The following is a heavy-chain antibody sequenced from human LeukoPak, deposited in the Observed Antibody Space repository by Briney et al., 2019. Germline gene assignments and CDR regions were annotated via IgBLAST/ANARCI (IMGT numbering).Heavy chain of an antibody. CDR3: ARGTMIVVAKEVWFDP. CDR2: ISSSSSYI. D-gene: IGHD3-22*01. J-gene: IGHJ5*02. Sequence: PGGSLRLSCAASGFTFSSYSMNWVRQAPGKGLEWVSSISSSSSYIYYADSVKGRFTISRDNAKNSLYLQMNSLRAEDTAVYYCARGTMIVVAKEVWFDPWGQGTLVTVSS. CDR1: GFTFSSYS. V-gene: IGHV3-21*01.